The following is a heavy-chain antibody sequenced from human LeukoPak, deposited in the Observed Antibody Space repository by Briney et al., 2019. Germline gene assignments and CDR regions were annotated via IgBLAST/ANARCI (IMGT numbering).Heavy chain of an antibody. J-gene: IGHJ3*01. D-gene: IGHD2-21*02. CDR1: GFTFSSYS. CDR3: VAGDWGARDSFDL. Sequence: GGALRLSCAASGFTFSSYSMNWVRQAPGKGLEWVSSISSSSSYIYYAVSVKRRFTISRDNAKNSFFLQINSLRAEDTSVYYCVAGDWGARDSFDLWGRGTMVTVSS. V-gene: IGHV3-21*01. CDR2: ISSSSSYI.